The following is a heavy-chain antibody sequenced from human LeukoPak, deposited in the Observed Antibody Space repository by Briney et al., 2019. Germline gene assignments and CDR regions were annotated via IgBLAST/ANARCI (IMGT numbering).Heavy chain of an antibody. D-gene: IGHD3-3*01. V-gene: IGHV3-53*01. CDR1: AFSVSRNH. CDR3: AGVETSNHDFWSGRPRGYMEV. CDR2: IYTGSKT. Sequence: GGSLRLSCVASAFSVSRNHVTWVRQAPGKGLEWVSLIYTGSKTDYADSVKGRFTISRDNSKNTVYLQMNSLRAEDTAVYYCAGVETSNHDFWSGRPRGYMEVWGKGTTVTVSS. J-gene: IGHJ6*03.